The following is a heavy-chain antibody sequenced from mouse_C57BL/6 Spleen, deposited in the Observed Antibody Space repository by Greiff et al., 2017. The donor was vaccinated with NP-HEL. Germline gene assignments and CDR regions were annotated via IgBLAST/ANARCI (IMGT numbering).Heavy chain of an antibody. V-gene: IGHV1-81*01. CDR2: IYPRSGNT. D-gene: IGHD1-1*01. CDR1: GYTFTSYG. Sequence: VQLQQSGAELARPGASVKLSCTASGYTFTSYGISWVKQRTGQGLEWIGEIYPRSGNTYYNEKFKGKATLTADKSSSTAYMELRSLTSEDSAVYFWASRTTVVATGYFDVWGTGTTVTVSS. J-gene: IGHJ1*03. CDR3: ASRTTVVATGYFDV.